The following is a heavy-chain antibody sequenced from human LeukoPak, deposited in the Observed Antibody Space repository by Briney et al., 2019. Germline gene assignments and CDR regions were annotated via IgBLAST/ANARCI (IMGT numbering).Heavy chain of an antibody. CDR1: GGFISSYY. CDR2: IYTSGST. V-gene: IGHV4-4*07. J-gene: IGHJ6*03. Sequence: SETLSLTCTVSGGFISSYYWSWIRQPAGKGLEWIGRIYTSGSTNYNPSLKSRVTMSVDTSKNQFSLKLSSVTAADTAVYYCAREKEESYYYYYYMDVWGKGTTVTVSS. D-gene: IGHD2/OR15-2a*01. CDR3: AREKEESYYYYYYMDV.